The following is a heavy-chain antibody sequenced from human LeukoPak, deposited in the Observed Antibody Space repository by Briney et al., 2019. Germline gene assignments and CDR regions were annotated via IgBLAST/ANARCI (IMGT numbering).Heavy chain of an antibody. CDR2: INGDGSSA. D-gene: IGHD2-21*02. CDR1: GFTFSNYW. CDR3: ARGFNSYCGGDCYSPGY. Sequence: GGSLRLSCVASGFTFSNYWMHWVRQAPGKGLVWVSRINGDGSSASYADFVKGRFTISRDNAKNTLYLQMNSLRADDTAVFYCARGFNSYCGGDCYSPGYWGQGTTVTVSS. V-gene: IGHV3-74*01. J-gene: IGHJ6*02.